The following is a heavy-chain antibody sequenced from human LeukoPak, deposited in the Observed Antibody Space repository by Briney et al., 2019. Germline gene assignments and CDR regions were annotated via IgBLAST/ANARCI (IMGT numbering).Heavy chain of an antibody. D-gene: IGHD3-22*01. CDR3: ARDSYYDTSGP. V-gene: IGHV4-61*01. Sequence: SETLSLTCTVSGGSVSSGSYYWSWIRQPPGKGLEWIGYIYYSGSTNYNPSLKSRVTISVDTSKNQFSLKLSSVTAADTAEYYCARDSYYDTSGPWGQGTLVTVSS. J-gene: IGHJ5*02. CDR2: IYYSGST. CDR1: GGSVSSGSYY.